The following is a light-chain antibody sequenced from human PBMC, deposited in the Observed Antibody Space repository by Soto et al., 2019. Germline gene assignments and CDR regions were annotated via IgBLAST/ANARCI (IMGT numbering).Light chain of an antibody. J-gene: IGKJ5*01. CDR1: QSVSSY. V-gene: IGKV3-11*01. CDR2: DAS. Sequence: DTVITQSPLSLPFTPLDPSSLSCRASQSVSSYLAWYQQKPGQAPRLLIYDASNRATGIPARFSGSGSGTDFTLTISSLEPEDFAVYYCQQRSNWPITFGQGTRLEIK. CDR3: QQRSNWPIT.